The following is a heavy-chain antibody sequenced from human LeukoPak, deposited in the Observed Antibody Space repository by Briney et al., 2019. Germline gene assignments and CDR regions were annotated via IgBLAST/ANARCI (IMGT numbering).Heavy chain of an antibody. D-gene: IGHD1-1*01. CDR3: ARHRTSSNYFDY. J-gene: IGHJ4*02. CDR2: IYHSGST. V-gene: IGHV4-38-2*01. CDR1: GYSISSGYY. Sequence: SETLSLTCAVSGYSISSGYYWGWIRQPPGKGLEWIGSIYHSGSTYCNPSPKSRVTISVDTSKNQFSLKLRSVTAADTAVYYCARHRTSSNYFDYWGQGTLVTVSS.